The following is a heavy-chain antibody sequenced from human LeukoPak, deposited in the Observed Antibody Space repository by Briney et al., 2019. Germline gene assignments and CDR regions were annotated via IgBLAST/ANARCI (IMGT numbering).Heavy chain of an antibody. CDR1: GGSFSGYY. V-gene: IGHV4-34*01. D-gene: IGHD3-10*01. CDR3: ARDSGTTGEVKFDP. CDR2: IYSSGQS. Sequence: SETLSLTCAVYGGSFSGYYWSWIRQPPGKGLEWIGSIYSSGQSYYKVSLRSRVTMSVDTSKNLFSLKLTSVTAADTAIYYCARDSGTTGEVKFDPWGQGTLVTVSS. J-gene: IGHJ5*02.